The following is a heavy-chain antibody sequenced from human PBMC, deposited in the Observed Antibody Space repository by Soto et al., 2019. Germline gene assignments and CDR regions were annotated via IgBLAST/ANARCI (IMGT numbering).Heavy chain of an antibody. V-gene: IGHV3-73*01. D-gene: IGHD3-16*01. CDR3: TRTDDSIWGSHGF. CDR1: GFTFSDSA. CDR2: IRGKPRSYTT. J-gene: IGHJ4*02. Sequence: EVQLVESGGGLVQPGGSLKLSCTASGFTFSDSAFHWVRQASGNGLEWVGRIRGKPRSYTTAYAASVKGRFTISRDDSKNTAYLQMNSLKTEDTAVYYCTRTDDSIWGSHGFWGQGTLVTVSS.